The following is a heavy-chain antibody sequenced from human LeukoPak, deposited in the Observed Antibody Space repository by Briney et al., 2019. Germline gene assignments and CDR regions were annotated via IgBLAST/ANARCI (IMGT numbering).Heavy chain of an antibody. CDR3: ARRYGGNSRVYYYYYMDV. J-gene: IGHJ6*03. V-gene: IGHV1-18*01. CDR2: ISAYNGNT. CDR1: GYTFTSYG. Sequence: ASVKVSCKASGYTFTSYGISWVRQAPGQGLEWMGWISAYNGNTNYAQKLQGRVTMTTDTSTSTAYMELRSLRSDDTAVYYCARRYGGNSRVYYYYYMDVWGKGTTVTVSS. D-gene: IGHD4-23*01.